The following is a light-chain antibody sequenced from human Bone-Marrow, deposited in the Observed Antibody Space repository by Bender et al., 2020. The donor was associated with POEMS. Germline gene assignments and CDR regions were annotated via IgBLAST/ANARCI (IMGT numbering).Light chain of an antibody. CDR2: EVS. V-gene: IGLV2-14*03. J-gene: IGLJ1*01. CDR3: TSYTTSITLYV. Sequence: QSALTQPASVSGSPGQSITISCTGTSSDIGTYNYVSWYQQHPGKAPKLVIYEVSNRPSGVSNRFSGSKSGNTASLTVSGLQADDEADYYCTSYTTSITLYVFGTGTKVTVL. CDR1: SSDIGTYNY.